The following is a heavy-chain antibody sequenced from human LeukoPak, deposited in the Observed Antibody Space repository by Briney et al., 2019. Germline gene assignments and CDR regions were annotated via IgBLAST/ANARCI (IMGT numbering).Heavy chain of an antibody. D-gene: IGHD3-10*01. CDR2: ISPYNGNT. CDR1: GYTFTSYG. V-gene: IGHV1-18*01. CDR3: ARHFYGSGTYYHFDY. Sequence: ASVKVFCKASGYTFTSYGISWVRQAPGQGPEWMGWISPYNGNTNYAQKLQGRATMTTDTSTSTAYMELRSLRSDDTAVYYCARHFYGSGTYYHFDYWGQGTLVTVSS. J-gene: IGHJ4*02.